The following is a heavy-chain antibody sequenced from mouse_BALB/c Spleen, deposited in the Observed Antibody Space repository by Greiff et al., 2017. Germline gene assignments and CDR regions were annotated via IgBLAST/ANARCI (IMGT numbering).Heavy chain of an antibody. Sequence: DVHLVESGGGLVQPGGSLKLSCAASGFTFSSYGMSWVRQTPDKRLELVATINSNGGSTYYPDSVKGRFTISRDNAKNTLYLQMSSLKSEDTAMYYCARGGYGIYYYAMDYWGQGTSVTVSS. D-gene: IGHD1-1*01. CDR2: INSNGGST. CDR3: ARGGYGIYYYAMDY. CDR1: GFTFSSYG. J-gene: IGHJ4*01. V-gene: IGHV5-6-3*01.